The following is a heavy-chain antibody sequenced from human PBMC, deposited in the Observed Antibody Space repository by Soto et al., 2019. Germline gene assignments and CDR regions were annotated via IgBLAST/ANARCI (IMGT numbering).Heavy chain of an antibody. J-gene: IGHJ6*02. V-gene: IGHV3-33*01. CDR3: ARCYSAYCGGDGPDDYYGMDV. Sequence: QVQLVESGGGVVQPGRSLRLSCAASAFSFSSYGMHWVRQAPAKGMEWVAVIWYDGSNKYYADSVKGRFTISRDNSKNILYLQMNSLRAEDTAEYYCARCYSAYCGGDGPDDYYGMDVWGQGTTVTVSS. CDR2: IWYDGSNK. CDR1: AFSFSSYG. D-gene: IGHD2-21*02.